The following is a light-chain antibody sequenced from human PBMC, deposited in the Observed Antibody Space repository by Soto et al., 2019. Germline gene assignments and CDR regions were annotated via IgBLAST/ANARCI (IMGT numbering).Light chain of an antibody. CDR3: STWDDSLNGWV. Sequence: QSVLTQPPSVSGTPGLRVNISCSGGISNIGKDTVNWYQQLPGTAPKLLMFNDDKRHSGVPDRFSGSRSGTSASLAISGLQSDDEVVYFCSTWDDSLNGWVFGGGAKLTVL. J-gene: IGLJ3*02. CDR2: NDD. V-gene: IGLV1-44*01. CDR1: ISNIGKDT.